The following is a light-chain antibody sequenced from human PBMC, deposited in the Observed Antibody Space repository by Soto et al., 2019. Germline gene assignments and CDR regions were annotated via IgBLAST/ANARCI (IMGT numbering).Light chain of an antibody. J-gene: IGKJ1*01. Sequence: EIVLTQSPGTLSLSPGERATLSCRASQSVSRNYLAWYQQNPGQTPRLLIYGASSRATGIPDRFSGSGSGTDFTLTISRLEPEDFEVYFCQQYGSSPWTFGPGTKVDIX. CDR2: GAS. CDR1: QSVSRNY. V-gene: IGKV3-20*01. CDR3: QQYGSSPWT.